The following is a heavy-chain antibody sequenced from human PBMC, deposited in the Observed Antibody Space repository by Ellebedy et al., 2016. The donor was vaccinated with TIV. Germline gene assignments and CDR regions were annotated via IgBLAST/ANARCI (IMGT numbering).Heavy chain of an antibody. CDR1: GFTFSSYS. Sequence: GESLKISCAASGFTFSSYSMNWVRQAPGKGLEWVSYISSSSSTIYYADSVKGRFTISRDNAKNSLYLQMNSLRAEDTAVYYCARSPLVAGTGGLGYWGQGTLVTVSS. V-gene: IGHV3-48*01. D-gene: IGHD6-19*01. CDR2: ISSSSSTI. J-gene: IGHJ4*02. CDR3: ARSPLVAGTGGLGY.